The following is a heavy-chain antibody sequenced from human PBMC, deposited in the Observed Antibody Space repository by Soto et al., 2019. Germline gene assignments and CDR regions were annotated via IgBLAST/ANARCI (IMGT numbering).Heavy chain of an antibody. Sequence: SGPTLVNPTQTLTLTCTFSGFSLSTSGVGVGWIRQPPGKALEWLALIYWDDDKRYSPSLKTRLSVTKDTSKNQVVLTMTNMDPVDTSTYYCARMVISGSSFYSRGQGTLVTVSS. CDR2: IYWDDDK. V-gene: IGHV2-5*02. J-gene: IGHJ4*02. D-gene: IGHD3-22*01. CDR1: GFSLSTSGVG. CDR3: ARMVISGSSFYS.